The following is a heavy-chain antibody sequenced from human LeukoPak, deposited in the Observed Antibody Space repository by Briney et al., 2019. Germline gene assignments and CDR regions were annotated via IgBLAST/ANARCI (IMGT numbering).Heavy chain of an antibody. Sequence: GGSLRLSCAASGFTVSSKFMSWVRQVPGEGLEWVSLIYTDGTTYYADSVKGRFTISRDNSKNTLYLQMNSLRDEDTALYYCARDRGYYGSGSFYEYYYGMDVWGQGTTVTVSS. D-gene: IGHD3-10*01. CDR3: ARDRGYYGSGSFYEYYYGMDV. CDR2: IYTDGTT. J-gene: IGHJ6*02. CDR1: GFTVSSKF. V-gene: IGHV3-53*05.